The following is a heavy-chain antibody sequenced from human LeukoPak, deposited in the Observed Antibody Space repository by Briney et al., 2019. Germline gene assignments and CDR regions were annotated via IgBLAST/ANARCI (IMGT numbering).Heavy chain of an antibody. CDR1: GGTFSSYA. V-gene: IGHV1-69*05. D-gene: IGHD6-13*01. Sequence: SVKVSCKASGGTFSSYAISWVRQAPGQGLEWMGRIIPIFGTANYAQKFQGRVTITTDESTSTAYMELSSLRSEDTAVYYCARDRAAARRGGWFDPWGQGTLVTVSS. CDR2: IIPIFGTA. CDR3: ARDRAAARRGGWFDP. J-gene: IGHJ5*02.